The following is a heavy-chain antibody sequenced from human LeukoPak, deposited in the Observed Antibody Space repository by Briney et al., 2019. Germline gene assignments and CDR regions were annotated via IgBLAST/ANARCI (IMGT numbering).Heavy chain of an antibody. CDR3: ARDNCSSISCYHNWFDP. V-gene: IGHV3-7*01. CDR2: IKQDGSEK. D-gene: IGHD2-2*01. Sequence: GGSLRLSCAASGFTFSRYWMSWVRQAPGKGLEWVANIKQDGSEKYYVDSVKGRFTISRDNAKNSLYLQMNSLRAEDTAVYYCARDNCSSISCYHNWFDPWGQGTLVTVSS. CDR1: GFTFSRYW. J-gene: IGHJ5*02.